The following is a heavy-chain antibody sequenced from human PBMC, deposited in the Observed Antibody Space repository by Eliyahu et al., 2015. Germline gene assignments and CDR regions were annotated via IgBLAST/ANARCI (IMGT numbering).Heavy chain of an antibody. D-gene: IGHD3-3*01. Sequence: QLQLQESGPGLVKPSEXLSLTCTXXGXXISSSSYYWGWIRQPPGKGLEWIGSIYYSGSTYYNPSLKSRVTISVDTSKNQFSLKLSSVTAADTAVYYCAGLYYDTPFDPWGQGTLVTVSS. CDR2: IYYSGST. J-gene: IGHJ5*02. CDR3: AGLYYDTPFDP. CDR1: GXXISSSSYY. V-gene: IGHV4-39*01.